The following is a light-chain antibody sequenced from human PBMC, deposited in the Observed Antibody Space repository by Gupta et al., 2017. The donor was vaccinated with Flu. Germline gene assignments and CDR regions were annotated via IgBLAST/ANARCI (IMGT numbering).Light chain of an antibody. V-gene: IGLV3-25*03. CDR2: KDT. CDR3: HTADSDDNWI. CDR1: VGADGF. Sequence: GKNTVITCSGDVGADGFVCWHRQKTAQATELVMSKDTKRAAGPPGRFSASTAGTTATVTISGGQQEDDADYYGHTADSDDNWIFGGGTKLTVV. J-gene: IGLJ2*01.